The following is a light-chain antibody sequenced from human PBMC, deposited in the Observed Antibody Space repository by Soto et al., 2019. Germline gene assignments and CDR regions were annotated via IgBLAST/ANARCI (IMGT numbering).Light chain of an antibody. CDR1: SSDVGGYNF. CDR2: EVS. J-gene: IGLJ2*01. V-gene: IGLV2-14*01. Sequence: QSALTQPPSASGSPGQSVAISCTGTSSDVGGYNFVSWYQQHPGKAPKLMIYEVSNRPSGVSNRFSGSKSGNTASLTISGLQAEDEADYYCRSYTSSSTVIFGGGTKLTVL. CDR3: RSYTSSSTVI.